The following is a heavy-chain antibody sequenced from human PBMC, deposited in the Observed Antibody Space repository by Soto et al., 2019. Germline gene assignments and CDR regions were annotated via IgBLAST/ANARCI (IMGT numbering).Heavy chain of an antibody. V-gene: IGHV3-48*03. CDR1: GFTFSSYE. D-gene: IGHD1-1*01. CDR3: ARVPQPSCFDY. Sequence: GGSLRLSCAASGFTFSSYEMNWVRQAPGKGLEWVSYISSSGSTIYYADSVKGRFTISRDNAKNSLYLQMNSLRAEDPSVYYCARVPQPSCFDYWGQGTLVTVSS. J-gene: IGHJ4*02. CDR2: ISSSGSTI.